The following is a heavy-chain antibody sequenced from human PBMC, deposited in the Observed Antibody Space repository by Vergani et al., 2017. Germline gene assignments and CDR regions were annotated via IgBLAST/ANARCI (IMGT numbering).Heavy chain of an antibody. Sequence: QVQLQESGPGLVKPSQTLSLTCTVSGGSISSGSYYWSWIRQPAGKGLEWIGRIYTSGSTNYNPSLKSRVTIAVDTSKNQFYLKLSSVTAADTAVYYCARVDCSSTSCYDYYYYMDGWGKGTTVTVSS. CDR2: IYTSGST. J-gene: IGHJ6*03. CDR3: ARVDCSSTSCYDYYYYMDG. D-gene: IGHD2-2*01. CDR1: GGSISSGSYY. V-gene: IGHV4-61*02.